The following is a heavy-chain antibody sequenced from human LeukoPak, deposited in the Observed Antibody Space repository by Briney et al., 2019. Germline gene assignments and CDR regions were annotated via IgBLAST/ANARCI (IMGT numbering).Heavy chain of an antibody. J-gene: IGHJ4*02. CDR3: ARGGLLKYFFDY. CDR1: GFTFSSYG. D-gene: IGHD3-10*01. V-gene: IGHV3-30*03. CDR2: ISYDGSNK. Sequence: PGGSLRLSCAASGFTFSSYGMHWVRQAPGKGLEWVAVISYDGSNKYYADSVKGRFTISRDNSKNTLYLQMNSLRAEDTAVYYCARGGLLKYFFDYWGQGTPVTVSS.